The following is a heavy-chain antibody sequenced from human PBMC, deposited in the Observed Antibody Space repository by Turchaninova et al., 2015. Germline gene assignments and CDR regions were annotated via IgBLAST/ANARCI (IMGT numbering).Heavy chain of an antibody. CDR2: INAGNGNT. J-gene: IGHJ6*02. V-gene: IGHV1-3*01. D-gene: IGHD4/OR15-4a*01. Sequence: QVQLVKSGAEVKKPGASLKVSCKGSATPFTIYRIQWGRQATGQRLEWMGWINAGNGNTKYSQKFQGRVTITRDTSASTAYMELSSLRSEDTAVYYCAREVYGEPPGYYYGMDVWGQGTTVTVSS. CDR3: AREVYGEPPGYYYGMDV. CDR1: ATPFTIYR.